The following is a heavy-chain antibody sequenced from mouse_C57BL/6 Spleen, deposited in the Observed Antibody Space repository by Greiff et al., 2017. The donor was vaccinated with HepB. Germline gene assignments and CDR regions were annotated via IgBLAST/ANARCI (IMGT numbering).Heavy chain of an antibody. V-gene: IGHV1-50*01. CDR1: GYTFTSYW. J-gene: IGHJ2*01. CDR2: IDPSDSYT. CDR3: ARRDYFDY. Sequence: VQLQQSRAELVKPGASVKLSCKASGYTFTSYWMQWVKQRPGQGLEWIGEIDPSDSYTNYNQKFKGKATLTVDTSSSTAYMQLSSLTSEDSAVYYCARRDYFDYWGQGTTLTVSS.